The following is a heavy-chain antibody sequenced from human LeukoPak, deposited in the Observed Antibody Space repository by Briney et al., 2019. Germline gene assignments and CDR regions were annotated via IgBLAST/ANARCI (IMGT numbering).Heavy chain of an antibody. V-gene: IGHV1-2*02. CDR1: GYTFTGYY. CDR2: INPNSGGT. Sequence: GASVKVSCKASGYTFTGYYMHWVRQAPGQGLEWMGWINPNSGGTNYAQKFQGRVTMTRDTSISTAYMELSRLRSDDTAVYYCARADDYGDYGFDYWGQGTLVTVSP. D-gene: IGHD4-17*01. CDR3: ARADDYGDYGFDY. J-gene: IGHJ4*02.